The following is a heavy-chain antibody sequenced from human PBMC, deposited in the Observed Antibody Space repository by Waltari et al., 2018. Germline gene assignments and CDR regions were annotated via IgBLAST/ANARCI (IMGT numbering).Heavy chain of an antibody. CDR2: MNPKTGNT. CDR3: ARRPPGGDSSSFQH. J-gene: IGHJ1*01. CDR1: GYTFTTYD. Sequence: QVQLVQSGAEVKKPGASVKVSCKASGYTFTTYDINWVRQATGQGLEWMGWMNPKTGNTGYAQKFHGRLSITRDPSISTVYMELTSLRSDDTAVYYCARRPPGGDSSSFQHWGQGTLVTVSS. V-gene: IGHV1-8*03. D-gene: IGHD6-19*01.